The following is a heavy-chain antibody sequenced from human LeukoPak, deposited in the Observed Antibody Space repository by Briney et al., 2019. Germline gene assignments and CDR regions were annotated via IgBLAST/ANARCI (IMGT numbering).Heavy chain of an antibody. D-gene: IGHD3-16*01. Sequence: GGSLRLSCAASGFIFSSYAMNWVRQAPGKGLEWLAFSNSGTNTIYYADSVKGRFTISRDNAKNSLFLQMNSLRVEDTAMYYCARDRGGGAFDYWDQETLVSFSS. V-gene: IGHV3-48*01. CDR2: SNSGTNTI. CDR1: GFIFSSYA. CDR3: ARDRGGGAFDY. J-gene: IGHJ4*02.